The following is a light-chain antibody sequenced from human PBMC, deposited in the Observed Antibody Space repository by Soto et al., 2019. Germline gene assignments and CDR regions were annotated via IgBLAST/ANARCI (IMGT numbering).Light chain of an antibody. Sequence: ELVRTQSPATLSVSPGERANLSCRASQSVDINLAWYQPKPGQAPSLVIYGASTRATGIPDRFSGSGSGTDFTLTIRRLEPEDFAVYYCQQYGSLITFGQGTRLAIK. CDR1: QSVDIN. J-gene: IGKJ5*01. CDR2: GAS. CDR3: QQYGSLIT. V-gene: IGKV3-20*01.